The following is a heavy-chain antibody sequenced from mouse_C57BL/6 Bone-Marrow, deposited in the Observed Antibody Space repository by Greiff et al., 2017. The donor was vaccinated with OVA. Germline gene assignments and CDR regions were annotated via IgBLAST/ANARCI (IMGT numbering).Heavy chain of an antibody. Sequence: VQLQQPGAELVMPGASVKLSCKASGYTFTSYWMHWVKQRPGQGLEWIGEIDPSDSYTNYNQKFKGKSTLTVDKSSSTAYMQLSSLTSEDSAVYYCVRLTGRGDFAYWGQGTLVTVSA. V-gene: IGHV1-69*01. CDR1: GYTFTSYW. J-gene: IGHJ3*01. CDR3: VRLTGRGDFAY. CDR2: IDPSDSYT. D-gene: IGHD4-1*01.